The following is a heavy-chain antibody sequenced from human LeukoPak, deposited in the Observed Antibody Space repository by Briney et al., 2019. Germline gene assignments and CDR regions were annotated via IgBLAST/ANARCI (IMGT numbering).Heavy chain of an antibody. CDR1: GGSISSYY. V-gene: IGHV4-38-2*02. D-gene: IGHD2-2*01. Sequence: SETLSLTCTVSGGSISSYYWGWIRQPPGKGLERIGSIYHSGSTYYNPSLKSRVTISVDTSKNQFSLKLSSVTAADTAVYYCARLHAYCSSTSCLLFQHWGQGTLVTVSS. CDR3: ARLHAYCSSTSCLLFQH. J-gene: IGHJ1*01. CDR2: IYHSGST.